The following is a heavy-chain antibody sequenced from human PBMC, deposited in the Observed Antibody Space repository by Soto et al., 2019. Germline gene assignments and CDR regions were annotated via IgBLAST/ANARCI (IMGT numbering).Heavy chain of an antibody. CDR2: IIPIFGTA. J-gene: IGHJ6*02. CDR3: ARAGKSSIYYYYYGMDV. CDR1: GGTFSSYA. Sequence: SVKVSCKASGGTFSSYAISWVRQAPGQGLEWMGGIIPIFGTANYAQKFQGRVTITADESTSTAYMELSSLRSEDTAVYYCARAGKSSIYYYYYGMDVWGQGTTVTVSS. V-gene: IGHV1-69*13.